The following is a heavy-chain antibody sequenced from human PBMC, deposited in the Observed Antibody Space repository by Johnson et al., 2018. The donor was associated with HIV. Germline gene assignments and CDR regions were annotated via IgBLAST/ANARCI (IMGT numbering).Heavy chain of an antibody. CDR2: ISFDGSNK. Sequence: QVQLVESGGGVVQPGGSLRLSCVASGFTLSKYAMHWVRQAPGKGLEWVAVISFDGSNKYNADSVKGRFIISRDNSQNTLSLQMHSLRAEDTAVYYCARERARQELGIDGAFDIWGQGTTVSVS. CDR1: GFTLSKYA. V-gene: IGHV3-30*04. D-gene: IGHD6-13*01. J-gene: IGHJ3*02. CDR3: ARERARQELGIDGAFDI.